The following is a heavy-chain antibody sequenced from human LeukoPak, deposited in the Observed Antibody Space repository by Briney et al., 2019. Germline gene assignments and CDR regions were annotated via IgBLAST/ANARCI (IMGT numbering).Heavy chain of an antibody. CDR1: GFTFSNAW. Sequence: GGSLRLSCAASGFTFSNAWMSWVRQAPGKGLEWVGRIKSKTDGGTTDYAAPVKGRFTISRDDSKNTLYLQMNSLKTEDTAVYYCTTDHYYGSRMDVWGKGTTVTVSS. CDR3: TTDHYYGSRMDV. J-gene: IGHJ6*04. D-gene: IGHD3-10*01. V-gene: IGHV3-15*01. CDR2: IKSKTDGGTT.